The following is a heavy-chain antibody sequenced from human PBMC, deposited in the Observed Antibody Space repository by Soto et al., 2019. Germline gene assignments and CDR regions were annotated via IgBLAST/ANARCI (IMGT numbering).Heavy chain of an antibody. Sequence: ASVKVSCKASGYTFTSYDVTWVRQATGQGPEWMGWMNTNTGNTGYAQKFQGRVTMTRDTSLSTAYMGLSSLRSEDTAVYYCARGYCSSSSCSTSPDYYYMDVWGKGTTVTVSS. CDR1: GYTFTSYD. D-gene: IGHD2-2*02. CDR3: ARGYCSSSSCSTSPDYYYMDV. CDR2: MNTNTGNT. J-gene: IGHJ6*03. V-gene: IGHV1-8*01.